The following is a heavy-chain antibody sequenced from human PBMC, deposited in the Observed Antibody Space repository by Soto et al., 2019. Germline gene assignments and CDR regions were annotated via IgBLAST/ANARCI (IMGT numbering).Heavy chain of an antibody. J-gene: IGHJ5*02. CDR3: VSDSEVYR. D-gene: IGHD1-26*01. Sequence: EVQLVESGGGLVQPGGSLRLSCAASGFTFSSYWMHWVRQAPGKGLVWVSRINGDGRSISYADSVKGRFTISRDNAKNTLYLQMNSVRTADTAVDNCVSDSEVYRWGQGTLVTVSS. CDR1: GFTFSSYW. V-gene: IGHV3-74*01. CDR2: INGDGRSI.